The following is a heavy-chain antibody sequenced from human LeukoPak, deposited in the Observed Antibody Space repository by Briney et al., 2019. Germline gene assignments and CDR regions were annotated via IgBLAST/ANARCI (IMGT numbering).Heavy chain of an antibody. J-gene: IGHJ4*02. Sequence: ASVKVSCKASGYTFTGYYMHWVRQAPGQGLEWMGWINPNSGGTNYAQKFQGRVTMTRDMSISTAYMELSRLRSDDTAVYYCARSVKEGYCSSTSCPEFDYWGQGTLVTVSS. CDR2: INPNSGGT. D-gene: IGHD2-2*01. CDR3: ARSVKEGYCSSTSCPEFDY. V-gene: IGHV1-2*02. CDR1: GYTFTGYY.